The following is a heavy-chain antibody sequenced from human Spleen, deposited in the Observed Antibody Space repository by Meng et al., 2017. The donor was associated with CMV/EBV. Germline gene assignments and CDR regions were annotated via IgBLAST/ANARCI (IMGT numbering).Heavy chain of an antibody. CDR2: IKQDGSEK. V-gene: IGHV3-7*01. D-gene: IGHD2-2*02. J-gene: IGHJ6*02. CDR1: GFTFSSYW. Sequence: GGPLRLSCAASGFTFSSYWMSWVRQAPGKGLEWVANIKQDGSEKYYVDSVKGRFTISRDNAKNSLYLQMNSLRAEDTAVYYCARDLICSSTSCYIWLSYYYYGMDVWGQGTTVTVSS. CDR3: ARDLICSSTSCYIWLSYYYYGMDV.